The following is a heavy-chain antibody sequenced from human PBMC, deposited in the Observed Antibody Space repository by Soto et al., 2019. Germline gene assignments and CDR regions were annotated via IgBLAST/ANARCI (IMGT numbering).Heavy chain of an antibody. CDR2: IFVSSSPI. J-gene: IGHJ4*02. CDR1: GFTFSSYS. Sequence: EVTLVESGGGLVQPGGSLRLSCVVSGFTFSSYSMVWVRQAPGKGPEWVSYIFVSSSPIYYADSVKGRFTVSRDNAKNSLFLLMNSLRAEDTAVYYCARDKDWAFDYWGQGTLVTVSS. V-gene: IGHV3-48*04. CDR3: ARDKDWAFDY. D-gene: IGHD3-9*01.